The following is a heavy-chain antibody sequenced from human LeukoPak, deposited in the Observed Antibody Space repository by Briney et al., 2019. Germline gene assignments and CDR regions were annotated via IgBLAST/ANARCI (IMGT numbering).Heavy chain of an antibody. D-gene: IGHD3-3*01. V-gene: IGHV3-30*18. CDR1: GFTFSSYG. J-gene: IGHJ6*02. CDR2: ISYDGSNK. Sequence: AGRSLRLSCAASGFTFSSYGMHWVRQAPGKGLEWVAVISYDGSNKYYADSVKGRFTISRDNSKNTLYLQMNSLRAEDTAVYYCAKDPNQPYDFWSGSYGMDVWGQGTTVTVSS. CDR3: AKDPNQPYDFWSGSYGMDV.